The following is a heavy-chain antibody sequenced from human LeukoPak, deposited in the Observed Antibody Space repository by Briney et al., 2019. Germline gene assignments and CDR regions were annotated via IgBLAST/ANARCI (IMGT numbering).Heavy chain of an antibody. J-gene: IGHJ4*02. CDR2: IIPIFGTA. V-gene: IGHV1-69*06. CDR1: GGTFSSYA. Sequence: ASVKVSCKASGGTFSSYAISWVRQAPGQGLEWMGGIIPIFGTANYAQKFQGRVTITADKSTSTAYMELSSLRSEDTAVYYCASSSQYYYGSESAIFDYWGQGTLVTVSS. D-gene: IGHD3-10*01. CDR3: ASSSQYYYGSESAIFDY.